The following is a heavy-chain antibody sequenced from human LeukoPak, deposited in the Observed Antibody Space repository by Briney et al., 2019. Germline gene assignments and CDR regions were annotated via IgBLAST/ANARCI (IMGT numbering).Heavy chain of an antibody. J-gene: IGHJ4*02. CDR1: GGSISSYY. CDR2: IYYSGST. Sequence: SETLSLTCTVPGGSISSYYWSWIRQPPGKGLEWIGYIYYSGSTNYNPSLKSRVTISVDTSKNQFSLKLSSVTAADTAVYYCARVSPTPRGEVRPTCPDYWGQGTLVTVSS. CDR3: ARVSPTPRGEVRPTCPDY. V-gene: IGHV4-59*01. D-gene: IGHD2-21*01.